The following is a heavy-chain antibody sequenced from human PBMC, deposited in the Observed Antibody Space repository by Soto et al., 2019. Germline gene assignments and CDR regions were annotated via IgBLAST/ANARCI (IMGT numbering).Heavy chain of an antibody. CDR1: GFSVSSNY. CDR3: ARDGDVLTGGHVGDY. CDR2: TYSGGYT. D-gene: IGHD3-9*01. V-gene: IGHV3-53*01. J-gene: IGHJ4*02. Sequence: EVQLVESGGGMVQPGGSLRLSCAASGFSVSSNYMSWVRQAPGKGLEWVSVTYSGGYTDYADSVKGRFTISRDNSKNTLYLQMNSLRVEDTAVYYCARDGDVLTGGHVGDYWGQGTLVTVSS.